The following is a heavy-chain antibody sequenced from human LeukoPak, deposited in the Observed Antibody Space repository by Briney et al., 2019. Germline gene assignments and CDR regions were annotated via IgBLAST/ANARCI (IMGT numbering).Heavy chain of an antibody. CDR1: GGSISSSSYY. CDR3: GTYHSSTYYLKY. Sequence: SETLSLTCTVSGGSISSSSYYWGWIRQPPGKGLEWIGSIYYSGSTYYNPSLKSRVTISVDTSKNQFSLKLSSVTAADTAVYYCGTYHSSTYYLKYWGEGTLVTVSS. J-gene: IGHJ4*02. CDR2: IYYSGST. V-gene: IGHV4-39*01. D-gene: IGHD3-22*01.